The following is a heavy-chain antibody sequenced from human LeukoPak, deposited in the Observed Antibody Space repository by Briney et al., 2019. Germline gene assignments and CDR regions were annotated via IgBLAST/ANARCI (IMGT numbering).Heavy chain of an antibody. CDR1: GGSIISYH. J-gene: IGHJ4*02. CDR3: VRPIRGYSFDYYDY. Sequence: PSETLSLTCTVSGGSIISYHWSWIRQPPGKGLEWIGHIFYSGSTNYNPSLKSRVTISVDTSNNQFSLKLTSVTAADTAVYYCVRPIRGYSFDYYDYWGQGTLVTVSS. D-gene: IGHD5-18*01. V-gene: IGHV4-59*01. CDR2: IFYSGST.